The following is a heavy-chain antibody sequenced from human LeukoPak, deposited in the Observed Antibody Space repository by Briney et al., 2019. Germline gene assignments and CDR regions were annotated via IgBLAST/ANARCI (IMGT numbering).Heavy chain of an antibody. J-gene: IGHJ4*02. CDR3: AGAFPLKVYSSGWYAVDGRLEFDY. V-gene: IGHV1-2*02. CDR2: INPNSGGT. CDR1: GYTFTGYY. D-gene: IGHD6-19*01. Sequence: ASVKVSCKASGYTFTGYYMHWVRQAPGQGLEWMGWINPNSGGTNYAQKFQGRVTMTRDTSISTAYMELSRLRSDDTAVYYCAGAFPLKVYSSGWYAVDGRLEFDYWGQGTLVTVSS.